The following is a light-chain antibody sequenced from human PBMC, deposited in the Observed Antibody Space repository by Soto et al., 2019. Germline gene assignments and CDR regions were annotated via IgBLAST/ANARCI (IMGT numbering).Light chain of an antibody. J-gene: IGKJ2*01. CDR3: QQYHSYVYT. V-gene: IGKV1-5*03. CDR1: QSISNW. Sequence: DIQLTQSPSTLSASVGDRVTITCRASQSISNWLAWYQQKSGKAPKLLIYEASSLETGVPSRFSGTGSGTDFTITISSLQPDDFATYYCQQYHSYVYTFGQGTKLEIK. CDR2: EAS.